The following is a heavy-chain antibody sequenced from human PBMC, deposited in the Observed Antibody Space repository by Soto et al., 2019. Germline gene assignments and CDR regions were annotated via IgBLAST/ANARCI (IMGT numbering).Heavy chain of an antibody. CDR2: ISNSSSYT. J-gene: IGHJ6*02. CDR1: GFTFSDYY. V-gene: IGHV3-11*06. D-gene: IGHD2-2*02. CDR3: ARSFGGYCSSTSCYTLYYYYYYGMDV. Sequence: PGGSLRLSCAASGFTFSDYYMSCIRQAPGKGLEWVSYISNSSSYTNYADSVKGRFTISRDNAKNSLYLQMNSLRAEDTAVYYCARSFGGYCSSTSCYTLYYYYYYGMDVWGQGTTVTVSS.